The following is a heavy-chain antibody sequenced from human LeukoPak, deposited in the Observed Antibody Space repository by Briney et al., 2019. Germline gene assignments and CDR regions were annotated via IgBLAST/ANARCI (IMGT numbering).Heavy chain of an antibody. Sequence: GESLRLSCTASGFIFRSYWMTWVRQAPGKGLEWVANIKQDGNEKYYVDSVKGRFTISRDNAQNSLYLQMNSLRADDTAVYYCARKLGYCTGASCYVDYWGQGTLVTVSS. CDR2: IKQDGNEK. CDR1: GFIFRSYW. J-gene: IGHJ4*02. V-gene: IGHV3-7*03. CDR3: ARKLGYCTGASCYVDY. D-gene: IGHD2-2*01.